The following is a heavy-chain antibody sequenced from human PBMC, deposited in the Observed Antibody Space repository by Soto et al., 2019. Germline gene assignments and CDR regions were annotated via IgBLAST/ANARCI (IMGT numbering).Heavy chain of an antibody. CDR1: GFTFSDYY. J-gene: IGHJ3*02. D-gene: IGHD3-22*01. CDR2: ISSSSSYT. V-gene: IGHV3-11*06. Sequence: GGSLRLSCAASGFTFSDYYMSWIRQAPGKGLEWVSYISSSSSYTNYADSVKGRFTISRDNAKNSLYLQMNGLRAEDTAVYYCARDPRYYYDSSGGAHDAFDIWGQGTMVTVSS. CDR3: ARDPRYYYDSSGGAHDAFDI.